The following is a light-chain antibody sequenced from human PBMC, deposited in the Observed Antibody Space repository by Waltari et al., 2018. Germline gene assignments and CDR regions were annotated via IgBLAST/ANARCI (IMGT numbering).Light chain of an antibody. CDR3: GSYSSSRTLWV. Sequence: QSALTQPASVSGSPGQSITISCTGPSSAAGTYDSVSWYQQHPGNAPKLVIYDVTNRPSGVSSRFSGSKSGDTASLTISGLQAEDEADYYCGSYSSSRTLWVFGGGTKLTVL. V-gene: IGLV2-14*03. J-gene: IGLJ3*02. CDR2: DVT. CDR1: SSAAGTYDS.